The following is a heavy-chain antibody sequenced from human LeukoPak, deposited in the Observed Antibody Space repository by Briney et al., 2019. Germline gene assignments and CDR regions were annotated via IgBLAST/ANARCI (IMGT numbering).Heavy chain of an antibody. J-gene: IGHJ4*02. Sequence: SETLSLTCSVCGDYISSYYWSWIRQPPGKGLEWIGYIYYSGSTNYNPSLKSRVSISVDTSENQISLKLSSVTAADTATYYCARYDSWYYFDNWGQGTLVTVSS. D-gene: IGHD3-22*01. CDR1: GDYISSYY. V-gene: IGHV4-59*08. CDR2: IYYSGST. CDR3: ARYDSWYYFDN.